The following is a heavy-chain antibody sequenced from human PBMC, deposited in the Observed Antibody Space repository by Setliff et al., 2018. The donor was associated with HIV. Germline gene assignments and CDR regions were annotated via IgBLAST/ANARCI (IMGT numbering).Heavy chain of an antibody. D-gene: IGHD1-26*01. CDR2: IYYSGST. CDR3: ARLLRRPTSDY. Sequence: SETLSLTCTVSGGSISSSSYYWGWIRQPPGKGLEWIGSIYYSGSTYYNPSLKSRVTISVDTSKNQFSLKLSSVTAADTAVYYCARLLRRPTSDYWGQGTLVTVSS. V-gene: IGHV4-39*01. CDR1: GGSISSSSYY. J-gene: IGHJ4*02.